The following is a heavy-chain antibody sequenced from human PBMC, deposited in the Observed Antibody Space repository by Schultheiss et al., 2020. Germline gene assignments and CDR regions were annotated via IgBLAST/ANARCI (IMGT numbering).Heavy chain of an antibody. J-gene: IGHJ5*02. CDR1: GFTLSSYA. D-gene: IGHD6-19*01. CDR3: ARSPFSPVAGEWRWFDP. Sequence: GGSLRFSGAASGFTLSSYAMNWVRQAPGKGLEWVSYISSSSSTTYYADSVKGRFTISRDTLKNMVYLQMDSLRAEDTAVYYCARSPFSPVAGEWRWFDPWGQGTLVTVSS. V-gene: IGHV3-48*01. CDR2: ISSSSSTT.